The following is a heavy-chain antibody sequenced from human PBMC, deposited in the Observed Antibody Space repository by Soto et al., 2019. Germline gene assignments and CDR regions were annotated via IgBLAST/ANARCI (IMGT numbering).Heavy chain of an antibody. V-gene: IGHV3-23*01. D-gene: IGHD6-6*01. J-gene: IGHJ4*02. CDR2: ISASGGST. CDR3: AKDRGSLYTSSSPLDF. CDR1: GFTFTNYA. Sequence: GGSLRLSCAASGFTFTNYAMTWVRQAPGKGLEWVSGISASGGSTYYADSVKGRFTISRDNSKNTLFLQMNSLRAEDTALYYCAKDRGSLYTSSSPLDFWGQGTLVTVS.